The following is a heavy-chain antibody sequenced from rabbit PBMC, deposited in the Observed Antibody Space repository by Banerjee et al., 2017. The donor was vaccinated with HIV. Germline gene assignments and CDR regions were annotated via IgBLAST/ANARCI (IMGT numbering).Heavy chain of an antibody. J-gene: IGHJ4*01. V-gene: IGHV1S45*01. CDR2: IDPVFGST. CDR3: ARDGAGGSAIAFNL. Sequence: QEQLKESGGGLVQPGGSLKLSCKASGFDFSSYYMSWVRQAPGKGLEWIGYIDPVFGSTWYASWVNGRFTISKTSSTTVTLQMTSLTAADTATYFCARDGAGGSAIAFNLWGQGTLVTVS. CDR1: GFDFSSYYM. D-gene: IGHD8-1*01.